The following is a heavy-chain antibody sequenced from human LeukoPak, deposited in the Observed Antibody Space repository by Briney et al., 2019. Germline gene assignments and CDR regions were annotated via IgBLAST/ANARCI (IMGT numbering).Heavy chain of an antibody. CDR1: GYTFTSYY. V-gene: IGHV1-46*01. CDR2: INPSGGST. CDR3: ARGGYDFWSGYYMAGIHYFDY. Sequence: ASVKVSCKASGYTFTSYYMHWVRQAPGQGLEWMGLINPSGGSTSYAQKFQGRVTMTRDTSTSTVYMELSSLRSEDTAVYYCARGGYDFWSGYYMAGIHYFDYWGQGTLVTVSS. D-gene: IGHD3-3*01. J-gene: IGHJ4*02.